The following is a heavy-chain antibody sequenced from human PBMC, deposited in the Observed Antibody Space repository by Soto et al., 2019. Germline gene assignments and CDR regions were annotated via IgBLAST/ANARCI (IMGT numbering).Heavy chain of an antibody. J-gene: IGHJ4*02. V-gene: IGHV1-3*05. D-gene: IGHD2-15*01. Sequence: QVQLVQSGAEEKKPGASVKVSCKASGYTFTSYAMHWVRQAPGQRLEGMGWINAGNGNTKYSQKFQRRVTITRDTSASTAYMELCSLRSEDTAVYYCARDLGYALPDSWGQGTLVTVSS. CDR3: ARDLGYALPDS. CDR2: INAGNGNT. CDR1: GYTFTSYA.